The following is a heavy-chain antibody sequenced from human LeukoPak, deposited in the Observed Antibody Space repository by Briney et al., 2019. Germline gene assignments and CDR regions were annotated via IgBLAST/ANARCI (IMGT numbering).Heavy chain of an antibody. V-gene: IGHV1-2*02. Sequence: ASVKVPCKASGYTFTGYYMHWVRQAPGQGLEWMGWINPNSGGTNYAQKFQGRVTMTRDTSISTAYMELSRLRSDDTAVYYCAREVDIVVVSGNWFDPWGQGTLVTVSS. CDR1: GYTFTGYY. CDR2: INPNSGGT. J-gene: IGHJ5*02. D-gene: IGHD2-2*03. CDR3: AREVDIVVVSGNWFDP.